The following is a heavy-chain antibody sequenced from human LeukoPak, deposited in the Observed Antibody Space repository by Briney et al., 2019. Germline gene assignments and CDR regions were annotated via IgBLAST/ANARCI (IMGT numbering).Heavy chain of an antibody. V-gene: IGHV4-39*01. CDR1: GGSISSSSYY. CDR3: ARHPYDRSGLKWFDP. CDR2: LYYSGST. D-gene: IGHD3-22*01. J-gene: IGHJ5*02. Sequence: PSETLSLTCTVSGGSISSSSYYWGWNRQPPGKGLEWIGSLYYSGSTYYNASLKSRVTISVDTSKNQFSLKLSSVTAADTAVYYCARHPYDRSGLKWFDPWGQGTLVTVSS.